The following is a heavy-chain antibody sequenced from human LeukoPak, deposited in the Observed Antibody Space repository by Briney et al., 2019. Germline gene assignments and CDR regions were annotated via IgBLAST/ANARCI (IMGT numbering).Heavy chain of an antibody. D-gene: IGHD1-1*01. Sequence: GRSLRLSCAASGFTFSSYAMHWVRQAPGKGLEWVAVISYDGSNKYYADSMKGRFTISRDNSKNTLYLQMNSLRAEDTAVYYCAKDHGYKSNYMDVWGKGTTVTVSS. CDR2: ISYDGSNK. J-gene: IGHJ6*03. V-gene: IGHV3-30-3*01. CDR3: AKDHGYKSNYMDV. CDR1: GFTFSSYA.